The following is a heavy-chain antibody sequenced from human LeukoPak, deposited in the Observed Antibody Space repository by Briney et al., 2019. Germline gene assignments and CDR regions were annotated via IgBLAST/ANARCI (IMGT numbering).Heavy chain of an antibody. V-gene: IGHV3-30*02. CDR2: IRYDGSNK. CDR1: GFTFSSYG. J-gene: IGHJ4*02. CDR3: AKDLYYGSGSHFDY. Sequence: PGGSLRLSCAAPGFTFSSYGMHWVRQAPGKGLEWVSFIRYDGSNKYYADSVKGRFTISRDNSKVTLYLQMNSLRAEDTAVYYCAKDLYYGSGSHFDYWGPGTLVTVSS. D-gene: IGHD3-10*01.